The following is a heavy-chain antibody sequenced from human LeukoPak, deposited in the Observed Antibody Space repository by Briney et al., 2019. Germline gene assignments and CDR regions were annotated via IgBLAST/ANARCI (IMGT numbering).Heavy chain of an antibody. D-gene: IGHD3-10*01. CDR2: ISAYNGNT. Sequence: ASVKVSCKASGYTFTNYGISWVRQAPGQGLEWMGWISAYNGNTNYAQKLQGRVTMTTDTSTTTAYMELRSLRFDDTAVYYCARGGGYGSGSYWSRYYYMDVWGKGTTVTISS. CDR3: ARGGGYGSGSYWSRYYYMDV. J-gene: IGHJ6*03. V-gene: IGHV1-18*01. CDR1: GYTFTNYG.